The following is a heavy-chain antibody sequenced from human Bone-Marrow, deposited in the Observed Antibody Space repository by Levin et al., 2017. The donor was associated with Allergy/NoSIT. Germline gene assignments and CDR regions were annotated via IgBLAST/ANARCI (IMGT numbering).Heavy chain of an antibody. Sequence: SCAASGFTFSNAWMNWVRQAPGKGLEWVGRIKSKTDGGTTDYAAPVKGRFTISRDDSKNTLYLQMNSLKTEDTAVYYCTTDREQWPVKWDYWGQGTLVTVSS. CDR3: TTDREQWPVKWDY. CDR1: GFTFSNAW. V-gene: IGHV3-15*07. J-gene: IGHJ4*02. D-gene: IGHD6-19*01. CDR2: IKSKTDGGTT.